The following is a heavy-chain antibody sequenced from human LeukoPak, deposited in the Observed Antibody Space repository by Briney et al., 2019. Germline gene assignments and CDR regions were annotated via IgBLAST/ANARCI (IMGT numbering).Heavy chain of an antibody. CDR1: GFTFSHYG. J-gene: IGHJ4*02. CDR3: AKDAQRGFDYSNSLEY. CDR2: IWNDGSNK. D-gene: IGHD4-11*01. Sequence: GRSLRLSCAASGFTFSHYGMHWVRQAPGRGLEWVAVIWNDGSNKYYADSVKGRSTISRDNSQNTVDLHMNSLRAEDTAVYYCAKDAQRGFDYSNSLEYWGQGTLVTVSS. V-gene: IGHV3-33*06.